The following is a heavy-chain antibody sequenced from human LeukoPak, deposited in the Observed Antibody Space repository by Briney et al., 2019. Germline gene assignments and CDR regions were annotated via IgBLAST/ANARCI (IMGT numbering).Heavy chain of an antibody. Sequence: ASVKVSCKASGYTFTSYYIHWVRQAPGQGLEWMGIINPTGGSTNYAQRFQGRVTMTRDTSTSTVYMELSSLRSEDTAVYFCASTDYGGNSYYFDYWGQGTLVTVSS. CDR3: ASTDYGGNSYYFDY. D-gene: IGHD4-23*01. J-gene: IGHJ4*02. CDR2: INPTGGST. V-gene: IGHV1-46*01. CDR1: GYTFTSYY.